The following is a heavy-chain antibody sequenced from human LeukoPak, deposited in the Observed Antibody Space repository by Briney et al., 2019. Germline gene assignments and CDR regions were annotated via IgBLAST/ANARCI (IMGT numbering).Heavy chain of an antibody. D-gene: IGHD5-18*01. V-gene: IGHV3-23*01. J-gene: IGHJ4*02. Sequence: GGSLRLSCAASGFTFRSYAMSWVRQAPGKGLEWVSAISGSGGSTYYADSVKGRFTISRDNSKNTLYLQMNSLRAEDTAVYYCAKVQYSYGSNFDYWGQGTLVTVSS. CDR3: AKVQYSYGSNFDY. CDR2: ISGSGGST. CDR1: GFTFRSYA.